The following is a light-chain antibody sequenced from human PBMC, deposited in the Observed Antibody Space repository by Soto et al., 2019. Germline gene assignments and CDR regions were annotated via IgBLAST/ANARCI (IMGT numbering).Light chain of an antibody. CDR1: QPISNA. CDR3: QQRSNWPIT. J-gene: IGKJ5*01. CDR2: DAS. V-gene: IGKV3-11*01. Sequence: EIVMTQSPATLSVSPGERATLSCRASQPISNALAWYQHKPGQAPRLLIYDASNRATGIPARFSGSGSGTDFSLTISSLEPEDFAVYYCQQRSNWPITFGLGTRLEI.